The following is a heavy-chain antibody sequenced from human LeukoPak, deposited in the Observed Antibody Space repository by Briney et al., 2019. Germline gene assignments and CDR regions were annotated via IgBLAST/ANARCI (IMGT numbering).Heavy chain of an antibody. CDR2: ISSSSSYI. CDR3: AKDSHDSSAYACDI. CDR1: GFTFSSYS. J-gene: IGHJ3*02. Sequence: GGSLRLSCAASGFTFSSYSMNWVRQAPGKGLEWVSSISSSSSYIYYADSVKGRFTISRDNAKNSLYLQMNSLRAEDTAVYYCAKDSHDSSAYACDIWGQGTMVTVSS. D-gene: IGHD3-22*01. V-gene: IGHV3-21*04.